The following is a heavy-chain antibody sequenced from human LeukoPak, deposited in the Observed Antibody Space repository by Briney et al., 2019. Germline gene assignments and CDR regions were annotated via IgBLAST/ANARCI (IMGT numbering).Heavy chain of an antibody. CDR2: IKQDGSEK. Sequence: VGSPRLSCAASVFTFTSDWIICVRQAPRKGLGWVANIKQDGSEKYYVASVKGRFTISRDNGKNSMYLQMHRLRAEDTGVYYCARWFGGEFDYWGQGTLVTVSS. CDR3: ARWFGGEFDY. D-gene: IGHD3-10*01. V-gene: IGHV3-7*01. CDR1: VFTFTSDW. J-gene: IGHJ4*02.